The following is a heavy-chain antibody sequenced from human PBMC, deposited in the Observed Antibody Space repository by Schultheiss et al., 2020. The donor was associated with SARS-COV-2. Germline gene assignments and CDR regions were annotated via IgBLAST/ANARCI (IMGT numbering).Heavy chain of an antibody. D-gene: IGHD3-3*01. Sequence: SETLSLTCTVSGGSISSGGYYWSWIRQHPGKGLEWIGYIYYSGSTYYNPSLKSRITISVDASKNQFSLKLRFVTAADTAVYYCARTYYDFWSGYANMDVWGKGTTVTVSS. CDR2: IYYSGST. CDR3: ARTYYDFWSGYANMDV. V-gene: IGHV4-31*03. J-gene: IGHJ6*03. CDR1: GGSISSGGYY.